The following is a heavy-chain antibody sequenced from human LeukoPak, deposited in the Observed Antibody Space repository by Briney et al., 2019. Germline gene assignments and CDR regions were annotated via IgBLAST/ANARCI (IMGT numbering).Heavy chain of an antibody. Sequence: GGSLRLSCAASGFTFDDYAMHWVRQAPGKGLEWVSGISWNSGSIGYADSVKGRFTISRDNAKNSLYLQMNSLRAEDTALYYCAKDVRARRVYSYGYATDYWGQGTLVTVSS. CDR3: AKDVRARRVYSYGYATDY. CDR2: ISWNSGSI. V-gene: IGHV3-9*01. CDR1: GFTFDDYA. D-gene: IGHD5-18*01. J-gene: IGHJ4*02.